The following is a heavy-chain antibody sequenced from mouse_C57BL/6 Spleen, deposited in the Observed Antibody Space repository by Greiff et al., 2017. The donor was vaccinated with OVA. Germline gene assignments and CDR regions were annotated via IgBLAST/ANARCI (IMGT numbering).Heavy chain of an antibody. D-gene: IGHD1-1*01. CDR1: GYTFTSYW. CDR3: ARSGGSGDYYAMDY. CDR2: INPSNGGT. J-gene: IGHJ4*01. Sequence: VKLMESGTELVKPGASVKLSCKASGYTFTSYWMHWVKQRPGQGLEWIGNINPSNGGTNYNEKFKSKATLTVDKSSSTAYMQLSSLTSEDSAVYYCARSGGSGDYYAMDYWGQGTSVTVSS. V-gene: IGHV1-53*01.